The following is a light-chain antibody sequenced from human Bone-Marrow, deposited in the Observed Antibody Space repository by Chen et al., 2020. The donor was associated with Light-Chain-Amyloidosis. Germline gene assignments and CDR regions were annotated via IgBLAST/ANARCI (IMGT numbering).Light chain of an antibody. Sequence: SYELTQPPSVSVSPGQTARITCSGDDLPTKYAYWYQQKPGQAPVLVIHRDTERPSGISERFSGSSSGTTATLTISGVQAEDEADYHCQSADSSGTYGVIFGGGTKLTFL. CDR3: QSADSSGTYGVI. J-gene: IGLJ2*01. CDR1: DLPTKY. CDR2: RDT. V-gene: IGLV3-25*03.